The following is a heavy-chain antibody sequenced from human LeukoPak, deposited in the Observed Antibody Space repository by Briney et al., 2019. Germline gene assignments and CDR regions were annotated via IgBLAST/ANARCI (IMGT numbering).Heavy chain of an antibody. CDR1: GFTFSSYE. J-gene: IGHJ6*02. CDR2: ISSSGRTI. D-gene: IGHD6-13*01. Sequence: PGGSLRLSCAASGFTFSSYEMNWVRQAPGKGLEWVSYISSSGRTIYYADSVKGRFTISRDNAKNSLYLQMNSLRAEDTAVYYCARGFIAGYGMDVWGQGTTVTVSS. CDR3: ARGFIAGYGMDV. V-gene: IGHV3-48*03.